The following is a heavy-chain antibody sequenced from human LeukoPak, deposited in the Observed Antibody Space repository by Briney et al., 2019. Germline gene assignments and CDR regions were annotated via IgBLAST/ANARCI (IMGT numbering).Heavy chain of an antibody. CDR3: ARGLSGDDAFDI. CDR1: GGSISSGGYY. J-gene: IGHJ3*02. Sequence: PSETLSLTCSVSGGSISSGGYYWSWIRQPPGKGLEWIGEINHSGSTNYNPSLKSRVTISVDTSKNQFSLKLSSVTAADTAVYYCARGLSGDDAFDIWGQGTMVTVSS. CDR2: INHSGST. V-gene: IGHV4-34*01. D-gene: IGHD3-10*01.